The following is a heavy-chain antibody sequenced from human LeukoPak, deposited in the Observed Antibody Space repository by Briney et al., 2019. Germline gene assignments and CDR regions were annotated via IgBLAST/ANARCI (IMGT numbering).Heavy chain of an antibody. D-gene: IGHD5-18*01. CDR1: GGSISSYY. Sequence: SETLSHTCTVSGGSISSYYWSWIRQPPGKGLEWIGYIYYSGSTNYNPSLKSRVTISVDTSKNQFSLKLNSVTAADTAVYYCARENDRYGRIDYWGQGTQVTVSS. J-gene: IGHJ4*02. V-gene: IGHV4-59*01. CDR2: IYYSGST. CDR3: ARENDRYGRIDY.